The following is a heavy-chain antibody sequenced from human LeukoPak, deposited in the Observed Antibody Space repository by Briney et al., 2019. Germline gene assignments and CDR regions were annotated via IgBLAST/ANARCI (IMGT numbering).Heavy chain of an antibody. Sequence: PGGSLRLSCAASGFTFSSYAMSWVRQAPGKGLEWVSAISGSGGSTYYADSVKGRFPTSRHNSKNTLYLQMNSLRAEDTAVYYCAKGTEDSGSYSYHVYYFDYWGQGTLVTVSS. J-gene: IGHJ4*02. CDR2: ISGSGGST. CDR1: GFTFSSYA. V-gene: IGHV3-23*01. CDR3: AKGTEDSGSYSYHVYYFDY. D-gene: IGHD1-26*01.